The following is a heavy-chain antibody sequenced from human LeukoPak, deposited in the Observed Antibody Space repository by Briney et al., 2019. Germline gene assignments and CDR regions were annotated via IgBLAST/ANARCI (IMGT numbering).Heavy chain of an antibody. CDR2: VNPHSGGT. CDR3: ARVAEMATIVSHYYFDY. V-gene: IGHV1-2*02. Sequence: ASVKVSCKASGYSFIDYYIHWVRQAPGQGLEWMGWVNPHSGGTKFAQKFQGRVTMTRDTSINTAYMEVSSLRSDDTAVYYCARVAEMATIVSHYYFDYWGQGTLVTVSS. CDR1: GYSFIDYY. J-gene: IGHJ4*02. D-gene: IGHD5-24*01.